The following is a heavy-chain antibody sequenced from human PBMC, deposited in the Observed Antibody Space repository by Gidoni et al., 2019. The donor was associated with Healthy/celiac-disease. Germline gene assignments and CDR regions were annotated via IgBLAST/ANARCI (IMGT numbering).Heavy chain of an antibody. Sequence: LPLQESGPVLVPPSEPLSLTCTVSGGSIRSSSYYWGWIRQPQGKGLEWIGSIYYSGSTYYNPARKSRVTISVDTSKNQFSLKLSSVTAADTAVEYCARVGTNLRLRGAFDIWGQRTMVTVSS. J-gene: IGHJ3*02. CDR1: GGSIRSSSYY. CDR2: IYYSGST. V-gene: IGHV4-39*07. D-gene: IGHD3-10*01. CDR3: ARVGTNLRLRGAFDI.